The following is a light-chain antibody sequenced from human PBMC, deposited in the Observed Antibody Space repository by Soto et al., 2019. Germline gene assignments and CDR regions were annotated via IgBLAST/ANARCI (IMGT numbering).Light chain of an antibody. J-gene: IGKJ5*01. CDR3: MQVLHAPIT. CDR2: LGS. CDR1: QSLLHSNGYTY. V-gene: IGKV2-28*01. Sequence: DIVMTQSPLSLPVTPGAPASISCRSSQSLLHSNGYTYLDWYLQRPGQSPQLLIYLGSNRASGVPERFSGSGSGTDFTLKISRVEAEDVGLYYCMQVLHAPITFGQGTRLEIK.